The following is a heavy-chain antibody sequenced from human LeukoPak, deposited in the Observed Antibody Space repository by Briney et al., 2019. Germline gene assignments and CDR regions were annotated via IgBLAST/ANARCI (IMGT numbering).Heavy chain of an antibody. Sequence: GGSLRLSCAASGFTFSSNWMHWVRQAPGKGLAWVSRINEDGSITNYADSVKGRFTISRDNAKNTLYLQMNSLRAEDTAVYYCVRDLGGRSGHWGQGTLVTVSS. CDR2: INEDGSIT. D-gene: IGHD1-26*01. CDR3: VRDLGGRSGH. J-gene: IGHJ4*02. CDR1: GFTFSSNW. V-gene: IGHV3-74*01.